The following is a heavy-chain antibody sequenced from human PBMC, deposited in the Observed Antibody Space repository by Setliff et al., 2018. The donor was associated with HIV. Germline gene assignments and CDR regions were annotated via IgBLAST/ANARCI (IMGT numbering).Heavy chain of an antibody. V-gene: IGHV3-23*01. CDR1: GFTFSSYG. J-gene: IGHJ4*02. Sequence: HPGGSLRLSCAASGFTFSSYGMNWVRQAPGMGLEWVSSISGSGDTTHYADFVKGRFTISRDNSKNTVYLQMNSLRAEDMAIYYCAREDSSWYGSLDYWGQGTPVTVSS. CDR3: AREDSSWYGSLDY. D-gene: IGHD6-13*01. CDR2: ISGSGDTT.